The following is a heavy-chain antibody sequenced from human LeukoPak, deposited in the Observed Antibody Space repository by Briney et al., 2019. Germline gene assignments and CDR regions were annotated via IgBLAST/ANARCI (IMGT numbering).Heavy chain of an antibody. Sequence: PGGSLRLSCAASGFTFSNYAMSWVRQAPGEGLEWVSAISGRDGITYYADSVQGRFTVSRDNSRNTLYLQMNSLRAEDTAVYYCAKYRTAGSGSYPNLCDYWGQGTLVTVSS. D-gene: IGHD3-10*01. J-gene: IGHJ4*02. V-gene: IGHV3-23*01. CDR3: AKYRTAGSGSYPNLCDY. CDR1: GFTFSNYA. CDR2: ISGRDGIT.